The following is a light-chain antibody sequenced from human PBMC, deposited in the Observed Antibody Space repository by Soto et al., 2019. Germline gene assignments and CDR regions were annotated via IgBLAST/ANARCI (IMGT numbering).Light chain of an antibody. CDR3: QQCGSSPRT. Sequence: DIVLTQSPGTLSLSPGERATLSCRTSQTIGSSYLAWYQQKPGQAPRLLIYGGSSRATGIPDRFSGSGSGTDFPLTISRLEPEDFAVYFCQQCGSSPRTFGQGTKVEIK. CDR1: QTIGSSY. J-gene: IGKJ1*01. V-gene: IGKV3-20*01. CDR2: GGS.